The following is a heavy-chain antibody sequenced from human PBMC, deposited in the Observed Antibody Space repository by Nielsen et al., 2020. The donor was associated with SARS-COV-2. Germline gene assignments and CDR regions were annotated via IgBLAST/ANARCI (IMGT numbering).Heavy chain of an antibody. J-gene: IGHJ4*02. D-gene: IGHD3-9*01. CDR2: ISSSGSTI. V-gene: IGHV3-11*01. Sequence: GSLRLSCAASGFTFSDYYMSWIRQAPGKGLEWVSYISSSGSTIYYADSVKGRFTISRDNAKNSLYLQMNSLRAEDTAVYYCARVRHYDILTGYYLDYWGQGTLVTVSS. CDR3: ARVRHYDILTGYYLDY. CDR1: GFTFSDYY.